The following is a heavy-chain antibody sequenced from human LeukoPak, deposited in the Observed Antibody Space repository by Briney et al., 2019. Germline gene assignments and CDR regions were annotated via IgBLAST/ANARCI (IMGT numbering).Heavy chain of an antibody. Sequence: SETLSLTCTVSGGSISSSSYYWGWIRQPPGKGLEWIGNIYYTGGTYYNPSLKSRVTISVDTSKNQFSLKLSSVTAADTAVYYCARSGDGWYYFDYWGQGTLVTVSS. CDR3: ARSGDGWYYFDY. V-gene: IGHV4-39*01. D-gene: IGHD6-19*01. CDR2: IYYTGGT. CDR1: GGSISSSSYY. J-gene: IGHJ4*02.